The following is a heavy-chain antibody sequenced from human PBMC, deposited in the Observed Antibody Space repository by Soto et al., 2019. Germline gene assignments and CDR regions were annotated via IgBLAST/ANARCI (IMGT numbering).Heavy chain of an antibody. J-gene: IGHJ6*02. Sequence: QVQLQESGPGLVKPSGTLSLTCAVSGGSIRSSNWWSWVRQPPGKGLEWIGEIYHSGSTNYNLSLKSRVTISVDKSKTEFFLKLSSVTAAATAVYYCARFSGSYYYGMAVWGQGTTVTVSS. D-gene: IGHD1-26*01. CDR1: GGSIRSSNW. CDR2: IYHSGST. CDR3: ARFSGSYYYGMAV. V-gene: IGHV4-4*02.